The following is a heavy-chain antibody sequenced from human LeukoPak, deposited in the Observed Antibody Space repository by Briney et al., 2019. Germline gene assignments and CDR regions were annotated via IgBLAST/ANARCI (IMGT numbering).Heavy chain of an antibody. J-gene: IGHJ4*02. V-gene: IGHV4-34*01. CDR2: INHSGST. CDR1: GGSFSGYY. CDR3: ARVTGGDSRIDY. Sequence: SETLSLTCAVYGGSFSGYYWSWIRQPPGKGLEWIGEINHSGSTNYNPSLKSRVTISVDTSKNQFSLKLSSVTAADTAVYYCARVTGGDSRIDYWGQGTLVTVSS. D-gene: IGHD2-21*02.